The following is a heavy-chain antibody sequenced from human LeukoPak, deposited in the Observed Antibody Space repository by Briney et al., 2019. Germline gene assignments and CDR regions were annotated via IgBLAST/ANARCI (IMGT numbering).Heavy chain of an antibody. V-gene: IGHV3-48*01. CDR3: VLTWNCDS. CDR1: GFTFSSYS. CDR2: ISSSSSTI. D-gene: IGHD1-7*01. J-gene: IGHJ5*01. Sequence: PGGSLRLSCAASGFTFSSYSMNWVRQAPGKGLEWVSYISSSSSTIYYADSVKGRFTISRDNSKNTLYLQMNSLRAEDTAIYYCVLTWNCDSWGQGTLVTVSP.